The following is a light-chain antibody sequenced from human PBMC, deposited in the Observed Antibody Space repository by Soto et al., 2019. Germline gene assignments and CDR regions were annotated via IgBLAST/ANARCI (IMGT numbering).Light chain of an antibody. CDR3: SSYISTSRYV. CDR2: EVT. CDR1: SSDVGKYDR. V-gene: IGLV2-18*02. J-gene: IGLJ1*01. Sequence: QSALTQPPSVSGSPGQSVTNSCTGTSSDVGKYDRVSWYQQPPGTAPKLIIYEVTNRPSGVPARFSGSKSGNTASLTISGLQAEDEADYYCSSYISTSRYVFGAGTKVTVL.